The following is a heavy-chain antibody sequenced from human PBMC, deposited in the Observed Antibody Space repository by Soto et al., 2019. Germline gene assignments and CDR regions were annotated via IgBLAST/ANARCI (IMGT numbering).Heavy chain of an antibody. CDR2: ISAYNGNI. Sequence: ASVKVSCKDVGYSFTSYGITWVRQAPGQGREWMGWISAYNGNINYAQNLQGRVTMTTDTSTSTAYKELRSLRSDDTAIYSCARFYNWNQDAFDIWGQGTMVTVSS. CDR1: GYSFTSYG. D-gene: IGHD1-20*01. V-gene: IGHV1-18*01. J-gene: IGHJ3*02. CDR3: ARFYNWNQDAFDI.